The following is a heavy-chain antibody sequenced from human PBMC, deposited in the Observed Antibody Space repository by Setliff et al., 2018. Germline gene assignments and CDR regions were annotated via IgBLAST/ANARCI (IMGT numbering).Heavy chain of an antibody. V-gene: IGHV5-51*01. CDR1: GYIFTNYW. Sequence: PGESLKISCKASGYIFTNYWIGWVRQMPGKGLEWMGVIYPGDSDTRYSPSFQGQVTISADXSINTAYLQWXXLKXSDTPIYYCTRHEDRNKCTSSSCYRENDAFDVWGQGAMVTVSS. CDR2: IYPGDSDT. J-gene: IGHJ3*01. D-gene: IGHD2-2*01. CDR3: TRHEDRNKCTSSSCYRENDAFDV.